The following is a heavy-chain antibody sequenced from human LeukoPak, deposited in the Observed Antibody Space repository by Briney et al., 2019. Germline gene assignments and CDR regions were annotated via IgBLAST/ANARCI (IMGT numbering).Heavy chain of an antibody. Sequence: GGSLRLSCAASGFTFSSYAMSWVRQAPGKGLEWVSAISGSGGSTYYADSVKGRFTISRDNSKNTLYLQMSSLRAEDTAVYYCAKSMAFSAAAASFDYWGQGTLVTVSS. V-gene: IGHV3-23*01. CDR3: AKSMAFSAAAASFDY. D-gene: IGHD6-13*01. CDR1: GFTFSSYA. CDR2: ISGSGGST. J-gene: IGHJ4*02.